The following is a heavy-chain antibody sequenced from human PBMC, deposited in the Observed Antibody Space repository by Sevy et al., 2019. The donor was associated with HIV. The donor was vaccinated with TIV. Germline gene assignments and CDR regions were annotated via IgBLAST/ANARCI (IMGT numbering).Heavy chain of an antibody. CDR1: GFIFSNYA. CDR2: ISADGGVK. J-gene: IGHJ3*01. CDR3: ARENYYDSTSLGSFDV. Sequence: GGSLRLSCAASGFIFSNYAMTWVRQAPGRGLEWVAIISADGGVKYYADSVKGRFTISKDNSDNTLSLQMNSLRTAESALYYCARENYYDSTSLGSFDVWGQGTMVTVSS. V-gene: IGHV3-30-3*01. D-gene: IGHD3-22*01.